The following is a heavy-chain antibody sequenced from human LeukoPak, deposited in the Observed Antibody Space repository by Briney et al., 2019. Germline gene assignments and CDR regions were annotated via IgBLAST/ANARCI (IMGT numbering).Heavy chain of an antibody. CDR3: AKDLGYCSSTSCYSWFDP. CDR2: IYSGGNT. V-gene: IGHV3-53*01. CDR1: GFSVSGNY. J-gene: IGHJ5*02. D-gene: IGHD2-2*01. Sequence: PGGSLRLSCAASGFSVSGNYMSWVRQAPGKGLEWVSVIYSGGNTYYADSVKGRFTISRDNSKNTLYLQVNSLRAEDTAVYYCAKDLGYCSSTSCYSWFDPWGKGTLVTVSS.